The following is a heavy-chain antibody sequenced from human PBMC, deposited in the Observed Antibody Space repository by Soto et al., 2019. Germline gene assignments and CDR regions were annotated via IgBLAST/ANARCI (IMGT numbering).Heavy chain of an antibody. J-gene: IGHJ4*02. CDR1: GFTFSSTG. CDR2: ISHDGGNK. D-gene: IGHD6-19*01. V-gene: IGHV3-30*18. Sequence: SVGSLRLSCAASGFTFSSTGMHWVRQAPGKGLEWVAVISHDGGNKYYGDSVKGRFTISRDNSKNTLYLQMNSLRADDTAVYYCAKDWGIAVAAHWGQGTLVTVSS. CDR3: AKDWGIAVAAH.